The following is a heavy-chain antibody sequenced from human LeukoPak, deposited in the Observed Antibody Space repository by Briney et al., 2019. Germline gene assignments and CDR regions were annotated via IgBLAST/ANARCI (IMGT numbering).Heavy chain of an antibody. V-gene: IGHV3-7*03. CDR1: GFSFSSYW. J-gene: IGHJ6*02. CDR2: IKQDGSEK. Sequence: GGSLRLSCAVSGFSFSSYWMSWVRQAPGKGPEWVANIKQDGSEKYYVDSVKGRFTISRDNAKNSLYLQMDSLRAEDTALYYCAKEATWTGIYYYYYGMDVWGQGTTVTVSS. CDR3: AKEATWTGIYYYYYGMDV. D-gene: IGHD3/OR15-3a*01.